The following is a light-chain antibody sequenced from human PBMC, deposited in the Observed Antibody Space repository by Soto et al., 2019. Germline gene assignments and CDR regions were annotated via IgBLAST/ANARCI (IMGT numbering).Light chain of an antibody. Sequence: QSALTQPPSASGTPGQRFTISCSGSSSNIGTNYVYWYQQLPGTAPKLLIYRNNQRPSGIPDRFSGSKSGPSASLAISGLRSEDEADYYCASWDDSLSGYVFGTGTTVTVL. CDR1: SSNIGTNY. CDR2: RNN. V-gene: IGLV1-47*01. CDR3: ASWDDSLSGYV. J-gene: IGLJ1*01.